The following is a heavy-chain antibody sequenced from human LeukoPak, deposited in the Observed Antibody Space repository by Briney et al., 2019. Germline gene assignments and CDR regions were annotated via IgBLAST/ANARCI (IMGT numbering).Heavy chain of an antibody. D-gene: IGHD1-1*01. CDR2: ISSSGSTI. CDR1: GFTFSSYE. V-gene: IGHV3-48*03. J-gene: IGHJ4*02. CDR3: ERDLNWNPLDY. Sequence: PGGSLRLSCAASGFTFSSYEMNWVRQAPGKGLEWVSYISSSGSTIYYADSVKGRFTISRDNAKNSLYLQMNSLRAEDTAVYYCERDLNWNPLDYWGQGTLVTVSS.